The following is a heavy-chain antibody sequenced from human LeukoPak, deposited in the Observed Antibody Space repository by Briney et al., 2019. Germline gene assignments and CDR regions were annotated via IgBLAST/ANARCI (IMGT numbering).Heavy chain of an antibody. CDR2: INPSGGST. Sequence: ASVKVSCKASGYTFTSYYMHWVRQPPGQGLEWMGIINPSGGSTSYAQKFQGRVTMTRDTSTSTVYMELSSLRSEDTAVYYCARAYYDILTGYDSPFAYWGQGTLVTVSS. D-gene: IGHD3-9*01. CDR3: ARAYYDILTGYDSPFAY. J-gene: IGHJ4*02. CDR1: GYTFTSYY. V-gene: IGHV1-46*01.